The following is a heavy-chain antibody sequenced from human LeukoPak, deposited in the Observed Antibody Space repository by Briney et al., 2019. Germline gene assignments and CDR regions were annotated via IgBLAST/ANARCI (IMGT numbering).Heavy chain of an antibody. V-gene: IGHV3-23*01. D-gene: IGHD2-15*01. Sequence: GGSLRLSCAASGFTFSSYAMSWVRQAPGKGLEWVSGISGSGGSTYYADSVKGRFTISRDNSKNTLNLQMSSLRAEDTAVYYCARDLVVVASTAQFDYWGQGTLVTVSS. CDR1: GFTFSSYA. J-gene: IGHJ4*02. CDR2: ISGSGGST. CDR3: ARDLVVVASTAQFDY.